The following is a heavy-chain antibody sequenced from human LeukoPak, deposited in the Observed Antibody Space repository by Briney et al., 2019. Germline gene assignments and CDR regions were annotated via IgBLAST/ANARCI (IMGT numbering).Heavy chain of an antibody. Sequence: ASVNVSFKASGGTFSSYTISWVRQAPGQGLEWMGRIIPILGIANYAQKFQGRVTITADKSTSTAYMGLSSLRSGDTAVCFCARDLGYDYYYMDVWGKGTTVTVSS. CDR1: GGTFSSYT. J-gene: IGHJ6*03. V-gene: IGHV1-69*04. D-gene: IGHD3-16*01. CDR3: ARDLGYDYYYMDV. CDR2: IIPILGIA.